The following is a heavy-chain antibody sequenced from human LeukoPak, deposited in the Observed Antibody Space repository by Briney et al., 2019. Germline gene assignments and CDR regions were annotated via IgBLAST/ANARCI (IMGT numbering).Heavy chain of an antibody. Sequence: GASVKVSCKASGYTFTSYGISWVRQAPGQGLEWMGWISAYNGNTNYAQKLQGRVTMTTDTSTSTAYMELRSLRSDDTAVYYCARGGRYFYWLSATYYFDYWGQGTLVTVSS. CDR1: GYTFTSYG. V-gene: IGHV1-18*01. CDR3: ARGGRYFYWLSATYYFDY. D-gene: IGHD3-9*01. J-gene: IGHJ4*02. CDR2: ISAYNGNT.